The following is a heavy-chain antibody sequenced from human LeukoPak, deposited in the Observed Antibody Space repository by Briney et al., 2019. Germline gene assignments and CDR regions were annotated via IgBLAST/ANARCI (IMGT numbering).Heavy chain of an antibody. J-gene: IGHJ4*02. Sequence: HPGGSLRLSCAPSGFTFSTYAMGWVRQAPGKGLEWVSSISANGAGAYYADSVKGRATISGDNSKNMLYLQMNSLRADDTAIYYCARIGLTTSNFDYWGQGTLVTVSS. CDR1: GFTFSTYA. D-gene: IGHD3-3*01. CDR3: ARIGLTTSNFDY. V-gene: IGHV3-23*01. CDR2: ISANGAGA.